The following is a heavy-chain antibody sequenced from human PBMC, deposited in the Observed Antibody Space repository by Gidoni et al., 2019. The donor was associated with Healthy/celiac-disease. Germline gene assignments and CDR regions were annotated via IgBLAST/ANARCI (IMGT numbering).Heavy chain of an antibody. CDR3: AKDDHYYYDSSAHITYYYYGMDV. J-gene: IGHJ6*02. CDR2: ISYDGSNK. V-gene: IGHV3-30*18. CDR1: GVTFSSYA. Sequence: QVQLVESGGGVVQPGRSLRLSCAASGVTFSSYAMHWGRQAPGKGLECVAFISYDGSNKYYADSVKGRFTISRDNSKNTLYLQMTSLRAEDTAVYYCAKDDHYYYDSSAHITYYYYGMDVWGQGTTVTVSS. D-gene: IGHD3-22*01.